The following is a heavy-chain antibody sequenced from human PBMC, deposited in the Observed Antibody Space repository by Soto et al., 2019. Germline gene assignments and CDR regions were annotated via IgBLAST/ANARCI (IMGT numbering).Heavy chain of an antibody. Sequence: QVQLVESGGGVVQPGRSLRLSCAASEFTFNIYGMHWVRQAPGKGLEWVAFISFDGSNDYYTDSVKVRFTISRDHSKSTLYLQMNSLRVEDTAVYYCETGNYYSDYWGQGTLVTVSA. CDR1: EFTFNIYG. CDR3: ETGNYYSDY. J-gene: IGHJ4*02. CDR2: ISFDGSND. V-gene: IGHV3-30*03. D-gene: IGHD1-7*01.